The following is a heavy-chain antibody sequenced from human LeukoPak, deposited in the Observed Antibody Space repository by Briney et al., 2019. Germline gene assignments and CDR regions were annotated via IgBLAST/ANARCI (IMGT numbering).Heavy chain of an antibody. V-gene: IGHV3-33*06. D-gene: IGHD3/OR15-3a*01. CDR2: IWYDGSNK. Sequence: PGGSLRLSCAASGFTFSSYGMHWVRQAPGKGLEWVAVIWYDGSNKYYADSVKGRFTISRDNSKDTLYLQMSGLRGEDTAVYYCAKHPPWGDLWTGRDVGFDYWGQGTLVTVSS. CDR1: GFTFSSYG. CDR3: AKHPPWGDLWTGRDVGFDY. J-gene: IGHJ4*02.